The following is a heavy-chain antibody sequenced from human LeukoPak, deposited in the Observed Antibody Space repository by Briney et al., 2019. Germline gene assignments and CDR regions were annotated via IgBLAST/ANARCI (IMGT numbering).Heavy chain of an antibody. CDR2: INPNSGGT. CDR1: GYTLTELS. Sequence: ASVKVSCKVSGYTLTELSMHWVRQAPGQGLEWMGWINPNSGGTNYAQKFQGRVTMTRDTSISAAYMELSRLRSDDTAVYYCARRSGIAARDAFDVWGQGTMVTVSS. CDR3: ARRSGIAARDAFDV. J-gene: IGHJ3*01. D-gene: IGHD6-6*01. V-gene: IGHV1-2*02.